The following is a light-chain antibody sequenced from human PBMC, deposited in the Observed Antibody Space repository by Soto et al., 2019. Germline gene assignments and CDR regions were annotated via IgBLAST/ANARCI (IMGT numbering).Light chain of an antibody. Sequence: QSDLTQTTSVSGNPGQSITISCTGTSSDVGGNKYVSWYQHYPGKAPKLMICDVSNRPSGVSNRFSGSKSGNTASLTISGLQAEDEADYYCSAFTGTTYVFGTGTKVTVL. J-gene: IGLJ1*01. CDR1: SSDVGGNKY. CDR2: DVS. V-gene: IGLV2-14*03. CDR3: SAFTGTTYV.